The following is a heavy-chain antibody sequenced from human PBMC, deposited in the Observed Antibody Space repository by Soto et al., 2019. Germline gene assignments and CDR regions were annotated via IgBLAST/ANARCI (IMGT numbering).Heavy chain of an antibody. J-gene: IGHJ4*02. V-gene: IGHV1-18*01. CDR1: GYTFTSFT. D-gene: IGHD3-16*01. CDR3: GRYEGLVSPRTSFYDY. Sequence: QVQLVQSGPEVKKPGASVKVSCKASGYTFTSFTIVWVRQAPGQGREWMGWIAPDNGNTDYVQRSQGRPTLTTDTSTRTGYMELRSLRSDDTALYYCGRYEGLVSPRTSFYDYWGQGTLVTVSS. CDR2: IAPDNGNT.